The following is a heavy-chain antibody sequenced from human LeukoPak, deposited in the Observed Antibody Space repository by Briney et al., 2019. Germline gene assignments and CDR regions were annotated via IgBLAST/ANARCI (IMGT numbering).Heavy chain of an antibody. V-gene: IGHV4-59*01. CDR2: IYYSGST. CDR1: GGSNSGYY. D-gene: IGHD1-26*01. Sequence: PSETLSLTCTVSGGSNSGYYWSWIRQPPGKGLEWIGYIYYSGSTNYNPSLKSRVTISVDTSKNQFSLKLSSVTAADTAVYYCASQGGSSPLDYWGQGTLVTVSS. J-gene: IGHJ4*02. CDR3: ASQGGSSPLDY.